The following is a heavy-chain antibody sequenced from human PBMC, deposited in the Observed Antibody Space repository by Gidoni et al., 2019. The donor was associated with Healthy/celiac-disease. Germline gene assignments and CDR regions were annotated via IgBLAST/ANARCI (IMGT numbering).Heavy chain of an antibody. J-gene: IGHJ3*02. V-gene: IGHV1-2*04. D-gene: IGHD6-13*01. CDR3: ARLFEGIAAAGTPFDI. Sequence: QVQLVQSGAEVKKPGASVKVSCKASGYTFTGYYMHWVRQAPGQGLEWMGWINPNSGGTNYAQKFQGWVTMTRDTSISTAYMELSRLRSDDTAVYYCARLFEGIAAAGTPFDIWGQGTMVTVSS. CDR2: INPNSGGT. CDR1: GYTFTGYY.